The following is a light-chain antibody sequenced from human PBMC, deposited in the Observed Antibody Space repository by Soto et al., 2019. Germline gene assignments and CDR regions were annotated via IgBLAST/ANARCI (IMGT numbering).Light chain of an antibody. J-gene: IGKJ1*01. CDR1: QSVSSNY. CDR2: GAS. Sequence: IFVTQSPGTLSLSPGEISTLSCSASQSVSSNYLAWYQQKPGQAPRVLIYGASSRTTGIPDRFSGSGSGTDFTLTISRLEPEDFAVYYCQQYHNSPLTFGQGTKVDIK. V-gene: IGKV3-20*01. CDR3: QQYHNSPLT.